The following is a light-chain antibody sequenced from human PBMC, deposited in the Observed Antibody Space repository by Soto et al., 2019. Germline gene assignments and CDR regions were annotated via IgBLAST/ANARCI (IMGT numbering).Light chain of an antibody. CDR1: QSINAH. Sequence: EVVMTQSPATLSVSPGERVTLSCRASQSINAHLAWYQQKPGQAPRLLIHGASTRATGIPARFSGSGLGTELICTISSLQYQDFAVYYCQQYNTWLWTFGQGTKVEIQ. CDR2: GAS. CDR3: QQYNTWLWT. V-gene: IGKV3-15*01. J-gene: IGKJ1*01.